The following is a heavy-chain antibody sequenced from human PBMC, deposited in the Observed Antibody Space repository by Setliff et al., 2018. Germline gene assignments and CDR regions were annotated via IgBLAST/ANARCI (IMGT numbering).Heavy chain of an antibody. CDR2: IKSKTDGGTT. CDR3: TTDSMFYFDSSGYHVLDY. CDR1: GFTFSNVW. V-gene: IGHV3-15*01. J-gene: IGHJ4*02. Sequence: GGSLRLSCAASGFTFSNVWMSWFRQAQGKGLEWVGRIKSKTDGGTTDYAAPVKGRFTISRDDSKNTLYLQVNSLRSEDTAVYYCTTDSMFYFDSSGYHVLDYWGQGTLVTVSS. D-gene: IGHD3-22*01.